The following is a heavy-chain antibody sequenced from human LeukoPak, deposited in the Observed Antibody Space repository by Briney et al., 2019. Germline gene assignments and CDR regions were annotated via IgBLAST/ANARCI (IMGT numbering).Heavy chain of an antibody. Sequence: GASVKVSCKASGYTFTSYGISWVRQAPGQGLEWMGWISAYNGNTNYAQKLQGRVTMTTDTSTSTAYMELRSLRSDDTAVYYCARAPGSGWYCYGMDVWGKGTTVTVSS. D-gene: IGHD6-19*01. J-gene: IGHJ6*04. CDR2: ISAYNGNT. CDR3: ARAPGSGWYCYGMDV. CDR1: GYTFTSYG. V-gene: IGHV1-18*04.